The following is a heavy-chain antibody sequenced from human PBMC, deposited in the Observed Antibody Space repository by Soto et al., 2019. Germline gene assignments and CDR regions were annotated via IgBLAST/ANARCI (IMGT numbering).Heavy chain of an antibody. CDR1: GFTFSSYA. D-gene: IGHD3-22*01. V-gene: IGHV3-30-3*02. CDR2: ISYDGSNK. J-gene: IGHJ4*02. CDR3: AKTRSRITMIVVVDY. Sequence: QVQLVESGGGVVQPGRSLRLSCAASGFTFSSYAMHWVRQAPGKGLEWVAVISYDGSNKYYADSVKGRFTISRDNSKNTLYLQMNSLRAEDTAVYYCAKTRSRITMIVVVDYWGQGTLVTVSS.